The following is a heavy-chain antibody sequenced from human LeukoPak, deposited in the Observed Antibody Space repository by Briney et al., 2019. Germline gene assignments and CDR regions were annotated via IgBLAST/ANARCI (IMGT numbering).Heavy chain of an antibody. V-gene: IGHV1-2*02. Sequence: ASVKVSCKASGYTFTGYYMHWVRQAPGQGLEWMGWINPNSGGTNYAQKFQGRVTMTRDTSISTAYMELSRLRSDDTAVYYCARGPPLLWFGELYWFDPWGQGTLVTVSS. CDR3: ARGPPLLWFGELYWFDP. CDR2: INPNSGGT. D-gene: IGHD3-10*01. CDR1: GYTFTGYY. J-gene: IGHJ5*02.